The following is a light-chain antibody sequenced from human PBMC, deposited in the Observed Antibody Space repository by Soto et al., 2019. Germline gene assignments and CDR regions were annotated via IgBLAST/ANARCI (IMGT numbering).Light chain of an antibody. CDR3: SSYTTGSTLYV. V-gene: IGLV2-14*01. Sequence: QSALTQPASVSGSPGQSITISCTGSSNDIGAYKYVSWYQQYPVKAPKLIFFEVSNRPSGVSNRFSGSKSGNTASLTIAGLQAEDEDDYHCSSYTTGSTLYVFGGGTKVTVL. J-gene: IGLJ1*01. CDR2: EVS. CDR1: SNDIGAYKY.